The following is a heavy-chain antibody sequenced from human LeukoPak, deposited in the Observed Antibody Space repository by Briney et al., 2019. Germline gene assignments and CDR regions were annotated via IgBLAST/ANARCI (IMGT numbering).Heavy chain of an antibody. CDR3: ARDRYSNYGRYYYGMDV. Sequence: PSETLSLTCTVSGGSVSSSNYYWSWIRQPPGKGLEWIGYIYYSGSTVNNPSLKSRVTISVDTSKNRFSLKLNSVTAADTAVYYCARDRYSNYGRYYYGMDVWGQGTTVTVSS. D-gene: IGHD4-11*01. V-gene: IGHV4-61*01. J-gene: IGHJ6*02. CDR2: IYYSGST. CDR1: GGSVSSSNYY.